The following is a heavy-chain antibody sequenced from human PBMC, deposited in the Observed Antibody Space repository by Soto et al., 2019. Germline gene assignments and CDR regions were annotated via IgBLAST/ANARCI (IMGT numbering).Heavy chain of an antibody. CDR2: IKQDGSEK. J-gene: IGHJ4*02. D-gene: IGHD3-10*01. Sequence: GGSLRLSCAASGFTFSSYWMSWVRQAPGKGLEWVANIKQDGSEKYYVDSVKGRFTISRDNAKNSLYLQMNSLRAEDTAVYYCARSTYGSGRVHDYWGQGTLVTVSS. V-gene: IGHV3-7*03. CDR3: ARSTYGSGRVHDY. CDR1: GFTFSSYW.